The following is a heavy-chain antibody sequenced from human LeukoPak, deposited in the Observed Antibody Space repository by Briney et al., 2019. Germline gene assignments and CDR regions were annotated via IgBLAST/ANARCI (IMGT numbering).Heavy chain of an antibody. J-gene: IGHJ4*02. CDR2: IKQDGSEK. CDR3: PKDEVGGHFEY. Sequence: GGSLRLSCAASGFSFSSYWMSWVRQAPGKGLEWVANIKQDGSEKYYVDSVKGRFTISRDNAKNSLYLQMNSLRAEDTAVYYCPKDEVGGHFEYWGQGTLVTVSS. D-gene: IGHD1-26*01. CDR1: GFSFSSYW. V-gene: IGHV3-7*01.